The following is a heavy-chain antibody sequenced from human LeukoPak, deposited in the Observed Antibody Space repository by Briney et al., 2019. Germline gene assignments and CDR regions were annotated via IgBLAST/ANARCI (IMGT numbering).Heavy chain of an antibody. CDR2: ISADGIAK. D-gene: IGHD5/OR15-5a*01. V-gene: IGHV3-33*08. CDR1: GFTFNNYG. Sequence: PGRSLRLSCAASGFTFNNYGMHWVRQAPGKGLEWVAVISADGIAKHYADSVKGRFTISRDNAKNSLHLQMNSLRAEDTAVYYCARAVSTALDYWGQGTLVTVSS. J-gene: IGHJ4*02. CDR3: ARAVSTALDY.